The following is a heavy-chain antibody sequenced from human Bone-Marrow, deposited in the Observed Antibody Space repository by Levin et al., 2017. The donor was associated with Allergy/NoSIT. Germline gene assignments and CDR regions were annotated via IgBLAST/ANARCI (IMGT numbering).Heavy chain of an antibody. CDR1: GFTFSSYW. V-gene: IGHV3-7*01. CDR3: ARDSVTVVSQRGHYYYYYMDV. J-gene: IGHJ6*03. Sequence: GESLKISCAASGFTFSSYWMSWVRQAPGKGLEWVANIKQDGSEKYYVDSVKGRFTISRDNAKNSLYLQMNSLRAEDTAVYYCARDSVTVVSQRGHYYYYYMDVWGKGTTVTVSS. D-gene: IGHD4-23*01. CDR2: IKQDGSEK.